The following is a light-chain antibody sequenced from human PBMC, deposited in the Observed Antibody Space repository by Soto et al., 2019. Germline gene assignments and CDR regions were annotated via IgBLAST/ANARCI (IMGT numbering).Light chain of an antibody. J-gene: IGKJ2*03. CDR1: LNIRSTH. V-gene: IGKV3-20*01. CDR3: QQYDTSPYS. Sequence: ETVLTQSPGTLSSSPGERATLSCRASLNIRSTHLSWYQQKPGQAPRLLIYAASTRETGIPDRFSGSGSGTDFTLTISRLEPEDFAVYYCQQYDTSPYSFGQGTKLEIK. CDR2: AAS.